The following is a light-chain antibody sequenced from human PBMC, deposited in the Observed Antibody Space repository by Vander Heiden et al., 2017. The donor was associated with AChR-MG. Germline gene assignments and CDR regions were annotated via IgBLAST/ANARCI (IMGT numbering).Light chain of an antibody. CDR3: QQRSNWPLT. CDR2: DAS. V-gene: IGKV3-11*01. CDR1: QSVSSY. J-gene: IGKJ4*01. Sequence: EIVLTHPPATLPLSPGERATLSCRASQSVSSYLAWYQQKPGQAPRLLIYDASNRATGIPARFSGSGSGTDFTLTISSLEPEDFAVYYCQQRSNWPLTFGGGTKVEIK.